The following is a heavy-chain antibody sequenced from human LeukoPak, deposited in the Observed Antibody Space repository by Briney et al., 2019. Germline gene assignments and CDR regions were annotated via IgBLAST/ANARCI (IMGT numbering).Heavy chain of an antibody. D-gene: IGHD6-13*01. CDR2: ISSSSSYI. Sequence: PGGSLRLSCAASGFTFSSYSMNWVRQAPGKGLEWVSSISSSSSYIYYADSVKGRFTISRDNAKNSLYLQMNSLRAEDTAVYYCARPQLEGIAAALDYWGQGTLVTVSS. CDR1: GFTFSSYS. J-gene: IGHJ4*02. CDR3: ARPQLEGIAAALDY. V-gene: IGHV3-21*01.